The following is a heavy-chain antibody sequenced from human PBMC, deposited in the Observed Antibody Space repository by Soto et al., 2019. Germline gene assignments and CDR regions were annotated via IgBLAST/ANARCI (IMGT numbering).Heavy chain of an antibody. J-gene: IGHJ3*01. CDR2: IHSDGSST. CDR3: ARGDRGAFDL. D-gene: IGHD1-26*01. Sequence: EVQLLESGGGLVQPGESLRLSCAASGCTFSYYWMHWVRQAPGMGLVWVSRIHSDGSSTTYADSVKGRFTISRDNARNTLYLQMNSLRAEDTAVYYCARGDRGAFDLWGQGTVLTVSS. V-gene: IGHV3-74*01. CDR1: GCTFSYYW.